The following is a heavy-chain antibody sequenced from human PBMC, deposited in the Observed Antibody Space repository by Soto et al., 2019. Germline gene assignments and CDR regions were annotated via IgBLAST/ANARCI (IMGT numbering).Heavy chain of an antibody. CDR1: GGSITSYY. J-gene: IGHJ5*02. V-gene: IGHV4-4*07. CDR3: ARAPNPGWFDP. CDR2: IFSSGST. Sequence: QVQLRESGPGLVKPSETLSLTCTVSGGSITSYYWSWIRQPAGKGLEWIGRIFSSGSTNYNPSLRSRVSMSVDTSKRQFSLRLTSLTAADTGVYYCARAPNPGWFDPWGQGTLVTVSS.